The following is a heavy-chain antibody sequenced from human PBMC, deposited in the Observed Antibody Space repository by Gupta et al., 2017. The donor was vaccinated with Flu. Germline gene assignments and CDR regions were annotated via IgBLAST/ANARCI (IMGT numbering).Heavy chain of an antibody. D-gene: IGHD2-2*01. V-gene: IGHV3-23*01. CDR3: ARTYCSTTSCYPYYFDY. CDR2: VSGSGGST. Sequence: MSWVRQAPGKGLEWFSLVSGSGGSTYYADSVKGRFTISRDNSKNTLYLQMNTLGAEDTAVYFCARTYCSTTSCYPYYFDYWGQGSLVTVSS. J-gene: IGHJ4*02.